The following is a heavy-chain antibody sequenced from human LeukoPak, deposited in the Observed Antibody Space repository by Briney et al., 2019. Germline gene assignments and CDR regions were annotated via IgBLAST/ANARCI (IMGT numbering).Heavy chain of an antibody. CDR3: AREESSSSGYYFDY. CDR1: GFTFSSYS. V-gene: IGHV3-21*01. J-gene: IGHJ4*02. CDR2: ISSNSNI. Sequence: GGSLRLSCAASGFTFSSYSMNWVRQAPGQGLEWVSSISSNSNIYYADSVKGRFTISRDNAKNSLYLQMNSLRAEDTAVYYCAREESSSSGYYFDYWGQGALVTVSS. D-gene: IGHD6-6*01.